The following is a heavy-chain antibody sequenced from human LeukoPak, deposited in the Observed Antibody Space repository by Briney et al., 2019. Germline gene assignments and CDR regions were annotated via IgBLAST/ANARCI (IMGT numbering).Heavy chain of an antibody. D-gene: IGHD3-22*01. CDR2: INSDGRTT. CDR1: GFTFSNNW. Sequence: GGSLRLACAASGFTFSNNWMHWVRQAPGKGLVWVSRINSDGRTTTYADSVKGRFTISRDNAKDTLYLQMNSLRAEDTAVYYCAMIKEGWGQGTLVTVSS. J-gene: IGHJ4*02. V-gene: IGHV3-74*01. CDR3: AMIKEG.